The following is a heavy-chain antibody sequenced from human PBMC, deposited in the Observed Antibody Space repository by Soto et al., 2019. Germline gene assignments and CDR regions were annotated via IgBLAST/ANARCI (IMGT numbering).Heavy chain of an antibody. V-gene: IGHV3-30-3*01. CDR2: ISYDGANK. CDR1: GFTFSSYA. CDR3: ARGGYCNSTSCYRCGMDV. Sequence: QVQLVESGGGVVQPGRSLRLSCAASGFTFSSYAMHWVRQAAGKGLEWVAVISYDGANKYYADSVKGRFTISRDSSKNTLYLQMNSLRAEDTAVYFCARGGYCNSTSCYRCGMDVWGQGTTVTVSS. D-gene: IGHD2-2*03. J-gene: IGHJ6*02.